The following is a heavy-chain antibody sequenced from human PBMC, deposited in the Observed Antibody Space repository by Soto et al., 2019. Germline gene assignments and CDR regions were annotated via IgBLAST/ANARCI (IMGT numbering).Heavy chain of an antibody. Sequence: PGESLKISCKVSGYSFTSYWIGWVRQMPGKGLEWMGIIYPGDSDTRYSPSFQGQVTISADKSISTAYLQWSSLKASDTAMYYCAREVGDYTAMAQYYYYGMDVWGQGTTVTV. V-gene: IGHV5-51*01. D-gene: IGHD5-18*01. J-gene: IGHJ6*02. CDR3: AREVGDYTAMAQYYYYGMDV. CDR1: GYSFTSYW. CDR2: IYPGDSDT.